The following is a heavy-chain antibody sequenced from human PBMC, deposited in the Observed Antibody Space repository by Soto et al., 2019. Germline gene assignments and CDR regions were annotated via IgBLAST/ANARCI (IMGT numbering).Heavy chain of an antibody. V-gene: IGHV1-18*01. CDR2: ISAYNGNT. Sequence: QVQLVQSGGEVKKPGASVKVSCKASGYTFTTYGITWVRQGLGKGLGGRGGISAYNGNTTYAQKVQGRVTMTTDTSTSTAYMELRSLRSDDTAVYYCARAVDYYDSSGYYTHEYFQHWGQGTLVTVSS. J-gene: IGHJ1*01. CDR1: GYTFTTYG. CDR3: ARAVDYYDSSGYYTHEYFQH. D-gene: IGHD3-22*01.